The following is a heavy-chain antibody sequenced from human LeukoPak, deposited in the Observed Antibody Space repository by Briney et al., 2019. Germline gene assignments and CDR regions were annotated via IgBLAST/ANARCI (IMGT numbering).Heavy chain of an antibody. CDR3: ARDLGTYYYDSSGYYWNY. CDR2: ISAYNGNT. V-gene: IGHV1-18*01. D-gene: IGHD3-22*01. Sequence: ASVKVSCKASGYTFTSYGISWVRQAPGQGLEWMGWISAYNGNTNYAQKLQGRVTMTTDTSTSTAYMELSSLRSDDTAVYYCARDLGTYYYDSSGYYWNYWGQGTLVTVSS. CDR1: GYTFTSYG. J-gene: IGHJ4*02.